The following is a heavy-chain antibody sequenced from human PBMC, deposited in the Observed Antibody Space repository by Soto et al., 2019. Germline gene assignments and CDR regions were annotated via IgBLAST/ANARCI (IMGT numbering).Heavy chain of an antibody. CDR1: GGTFSSYA. CDR3: ATTKTNWSGYVY. V-gene: IGHV1-69*13. J-gene: IGHJ4*02. Sequence: ASVKVSCKASGGTFSSYAISWVRQAPGQGLEWMGGIIPIFGTANYAQKFQGRVTITADESTSTAYMELSSLRSEDTAVYYCATTKTNWSGYVYWGQGTLVTVSS. CDR2: IIPIFGTA. D-gene: IGHD3-3*01.